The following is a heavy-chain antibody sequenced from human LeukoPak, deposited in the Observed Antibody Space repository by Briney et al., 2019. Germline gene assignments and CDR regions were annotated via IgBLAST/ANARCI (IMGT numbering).Heavy chain of an antibody. CDR1: GFTFRRYW. J-gene: IGHJ4*02. CDR3: VGLGENY. V-gene: IGHV3-7*02. D-gene: IGHD3-10*01. CDR2: IKQDGSEK. Sequence: GGSLTLSCAASGFTFRRYWMSWARQASGKGLEWVAYIKQDGSEKYYVDSVKGRFTISRDNAKNSLYLQVNSLRAEDTAVYYCVGLGENYWGQGTLVTVSS.